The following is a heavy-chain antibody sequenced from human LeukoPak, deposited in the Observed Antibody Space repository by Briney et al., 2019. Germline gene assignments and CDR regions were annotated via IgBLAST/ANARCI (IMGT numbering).Heavy chain of an antibody. J-gene: IGHJ5*02. CDR1: GFTFSSYA. V-gene: IGHV3-23*01. CDR2: ISGSGGTT. D-gene: IGHD3-10*01. CDR3: ARSITMVRGVTWFDP. Sequence: GGTLRLSCAASGFTFSSYAMNWVRQAPGKGLEWVSAISGSGGTTYYADSVKGRFTISRDNSKNTLYLQMNSLRAEDTAVYYCARSITMVRGVTWFDPWGQGTLVTVSS.